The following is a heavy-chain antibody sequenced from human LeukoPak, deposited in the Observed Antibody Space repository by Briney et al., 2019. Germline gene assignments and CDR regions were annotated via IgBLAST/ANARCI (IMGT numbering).Heavy chain of an antibody. CDR1: GFTFSSYW. J-gene: IGHJ4*02. CDR3: ARGAACFDY. CDR2: INTDGSST. Sequence: GESLRLSCAASGFTFSSYWMPWVRQAPGKGLVWVSRINTDGSSTSYADSVKGRFTISRDNAKNTLYLQMNSLRAEDTAVYYCARGAACFDYWGQGTLVTVSS. V-gene: IGHV3-74*01. D-gene: IGHD2-15*01.